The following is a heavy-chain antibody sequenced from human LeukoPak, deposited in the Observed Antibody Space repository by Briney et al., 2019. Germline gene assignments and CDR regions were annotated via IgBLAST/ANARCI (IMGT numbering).Heavy chain of an antibody. CDR3: ARRVPSQMITDYFDY. D-gene: IGHD3-16*01. Sequence: PGGSLRLSCAASGFTFSSYWMHWVRQAPGKGLVWVSRINSDGSSTSYADSVKGRFTISRDNAKNTLYLQMNSLRAEDTAVYYCARRVPSQMITDYFDYWGQGALVTVSS. CDR2: INSDGSST. CDR1: GFTFSSYW. J-gene: IGHJ4*02. V-gene: IGHV3-74*01.